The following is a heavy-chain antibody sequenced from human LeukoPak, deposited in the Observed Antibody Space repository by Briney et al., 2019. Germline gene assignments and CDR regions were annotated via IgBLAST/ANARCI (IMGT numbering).Heavy chain of an antibody. V-gene: IGHV3-30*02. J-gene: IGHJ4*02. Sequence: GGSLRLSCAASGFTFSSHGMHWVRQAPGKGLEWVAFIRYDGSIKYYADSVKGRFTISRDNAKNSLYLQMNSLRAEDTAVYYCARVPPLYGGNPPSFDYWGQGTLVTVSS. CDR2: IRYDGSIK. D-gene: IGHD4-23*01. CDR3: ARVPPLYGGNPPSFDY. CDR1: GFTFSSHG.